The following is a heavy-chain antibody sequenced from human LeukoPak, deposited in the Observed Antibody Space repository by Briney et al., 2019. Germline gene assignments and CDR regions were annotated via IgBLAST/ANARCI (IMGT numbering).Heavy chain of an antibody. CDR2: ISYDGSNK. J-gene: IGHJ4*02. V-gene: IGHV3-30*14. CDR1: GFTFGDYA. Sequence: GGSLRLSCTASGFTFGDYAMSWFRQAPGKGLEWVAVISYDGSNKYYADSVKGRFTISRDNSKNTIYLQMNSLRGEDTAVYYCARDRSPVTGGDYFDYWGQGTLVTVSS. D-gene: IGHD7-27*01. CDR3: ARDRSPVTGGDYFDY.